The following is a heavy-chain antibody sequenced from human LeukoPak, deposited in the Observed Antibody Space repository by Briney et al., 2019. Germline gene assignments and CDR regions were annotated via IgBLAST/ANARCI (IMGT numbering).Heavy chain of an antibody. D-gene: IGHD5-18*01. Sequence: ASVKVSCKASGYTFTSYDINWVRQATGQGLEWIGWMNPNSGNTGYAQKFQGRVTTSRNTSISTAYMELSSLRSEDTAVYYCARAGYSYDLTPVDYWGQGTLVTVSS. CDR2: MNPNSGNT. J-gene: IGHJ4*02. CDR1: GYTFTSYD. CDR3: ARAGYSYDLTPVDY. V-gene: IGHV1-8*01.